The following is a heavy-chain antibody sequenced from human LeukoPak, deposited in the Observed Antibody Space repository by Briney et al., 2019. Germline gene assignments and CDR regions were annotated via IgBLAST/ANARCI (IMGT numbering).Heavy chain of an antibody. CDR2: IYYSGST. D-gene: IGHD3-10*01. J-gene: IGHJ3*02. V-gene: IGHV4-59*01. CDR1: GGSISSYY. CDR3: ASYGSGSHDAFDI. Sequence: SETLSLTCTVSGGSISSYYWSWIRQPPGKGLEWIGCIYYSGSTNYNPSLKSRVTISVDTSKNQFSLKLSSVTAADTAVYYCASYGSGSHDAFDIWGQGTMVTVSS.